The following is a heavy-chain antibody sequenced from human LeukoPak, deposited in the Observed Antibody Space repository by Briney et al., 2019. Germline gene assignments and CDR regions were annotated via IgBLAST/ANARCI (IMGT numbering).Heavy chain of an antibody. CDR2: ISGSGGST. CDR1: GFTFSSYA. V-gene: IGHV3-23*01. J-gene: IGHJ5*02. Sequence: GGSLRLSCAASGFTFSSYAMSWVRQAPGKGLEWVSAISGSGGSTYYADTVKGRFTTSRENSKKTLYLQMTSLRAEYRARYYYSNAGIAKQKGDFDPWGQGTLVTVSS. CDR3: SNAGIAKQKGDFDP. D-gene: IGHD6-13*01.